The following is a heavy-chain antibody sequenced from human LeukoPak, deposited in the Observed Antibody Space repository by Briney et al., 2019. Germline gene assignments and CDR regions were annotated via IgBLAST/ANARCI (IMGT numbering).Heavy chain of an antibody. J-gene: IGHJ3*02. CDR3: ASLRSDYYDSSEDI. CDR1: GGSISSYY. Sequence: PSETLSLTCTVSGGSISSYYWSWIRQPPGKGLEWIGYIYYSGSTNYNPSPKSRVTISVDTSKNQFSLKLSSVTAADTAVYYCASLRSDYYDSSEDIWGQGTMVTVSS. D-gene: IGHD3-22*01. V-gene: IGHV4-59*01. CDR2: IYYSGST.